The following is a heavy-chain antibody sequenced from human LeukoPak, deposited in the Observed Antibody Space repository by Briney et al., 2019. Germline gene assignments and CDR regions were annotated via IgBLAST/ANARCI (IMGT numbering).Heavy chain of an antibody. CDR3: ARDPYYYDSSGYYLYGLLDY. CDR2: ISAYNGNT. Sequence: ASVKVSCKASGYTFTSYGISWVRQAPGQGLEWMGWISAYNGNTNYAQKLQGRVTMTTDTSTSTAYMELRSLRSDDTAVYYCARDPYYYDSSGYYLYGLLDYWGQGTLVTVSS. V-gene: IGHV1-18*01. D-gene: IGHD3-22*01. J-gene: IGHJ4*02. CDR1: GYTFTSYG.